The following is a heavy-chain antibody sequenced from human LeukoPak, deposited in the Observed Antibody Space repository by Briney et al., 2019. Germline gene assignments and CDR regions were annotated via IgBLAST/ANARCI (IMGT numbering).Heavy chain of an antibody. CDR1: GFTFSSFS. Sequence: GGSLRLSCAASGFTFSSFSMNWVRQAPGKGLEWVANIKQGGSEKDYVESVKGRFSISRDDAKNSLYLQMNSLRAEDTAVYYCARHAKWTYDMWGQGTMVTVSP. J-gene: IGHJ3*02. CDR2: IKQGGSEK. V-gene: IGHV3-7*04. CDR3: ARHAKWTYDM. D-gene: IGHD1-26*01.